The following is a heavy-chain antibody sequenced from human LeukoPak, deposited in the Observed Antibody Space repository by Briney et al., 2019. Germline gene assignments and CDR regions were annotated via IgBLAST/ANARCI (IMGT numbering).Heavy chain of an antibody. J-gene: IGHJ6*04. V-gene: IGHV1-69*06. CDR1: GGTFSSYA. CDR3: ARTDYGSGNGMDV. CDR2: IIPIFGTA. Sequence: GASVKVSCKASGGTFSSYAISWVRQAPRQGLEWMGGIIPIFGTANYAQKFQGRVTITADKSTSTAYMELSSLRSEDTAVYYCARTDYGSGNGMDVWGKGTTVTVSS. D-gene: IGHD3-10*01.